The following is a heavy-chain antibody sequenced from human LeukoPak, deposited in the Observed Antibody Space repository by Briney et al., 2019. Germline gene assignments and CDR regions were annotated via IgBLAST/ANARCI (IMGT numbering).Heavy chain of an antibody. CDR3: AKGYFDRFDAFDI. D-gene: IGHD3-9*01. Sequence: GGSLRLSCAASGFTFSSYAMSWVRQAPGKGLEWVSAISGSGGSTYYAASVKGRFTISRDNSKNTLYLQMNSLRAEDTAVYYCAKGYFDRFDAFDIWGQGTMVTVSS. V-gene: IGHV3-23*01. CDR2: ISGSGGST. CDR1: GFTFSSYA. J-gene: IGHJ3*02.